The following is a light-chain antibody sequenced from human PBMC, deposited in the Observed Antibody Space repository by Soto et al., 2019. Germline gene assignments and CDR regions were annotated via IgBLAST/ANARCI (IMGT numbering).Light chain of an antibody. V-gene: IGLV2-14*01. CDR1: SSDAGTYSY. Sequence: QSALTQPASVSGSPGQSITISCTGTSSDAGTYSYVSWYQQYPGKAPKPIIYEVSNRPSGVSHRFSGSKSGNTASLTISGLQAEDEADYYCSSYSSSGTLYVFGTGTKLTVL. J-gene: IGLJ1*01. CDR3: SSYSSSGTLYV. CDR2: EVS.